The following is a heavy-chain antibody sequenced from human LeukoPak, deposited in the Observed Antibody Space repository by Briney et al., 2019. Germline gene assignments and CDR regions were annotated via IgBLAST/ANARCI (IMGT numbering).Heavy chain of an antibody. CDR1: GFTFTGYY. J-gene: IGHJ4*02. CDR3: ARDVSSSGCIDQ. CDR2: INANSGDT. Sequence: ASVKVSCKTSGFTFTGYYMHWVRQAPGQGLEWMGWINANSGDTNYAQKFQGRVTMTRDTTISIAYMELSRLRSDDTALYYCARDVSSSGCIDQWGQGTLVTVSS. D-gene: IGHD6-19*01. V-gene: IGHV1-2*02.